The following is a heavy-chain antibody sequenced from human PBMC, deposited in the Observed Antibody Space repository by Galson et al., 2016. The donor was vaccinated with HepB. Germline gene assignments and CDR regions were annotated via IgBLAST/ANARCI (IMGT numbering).Heavy chain of an antibody. CDR3: ARDNWDDAGCSVDH. Sequence: SLRLSCAASGFTFSSHWMHWVRQAPGKGLVWVSRINTDGSSTSYADSVKGRFTISRDNAKNTLYLQMNSLRAEDTAVYYCARDNWDDAGCSVDHRGQGTLVTVSS. CDR2: INTDGSST. V-gene: IGHV3-74*01. CDR1: GFTFSSHW. J-gene: IGHJ4*02. D-gene: IGHD1-20*01.